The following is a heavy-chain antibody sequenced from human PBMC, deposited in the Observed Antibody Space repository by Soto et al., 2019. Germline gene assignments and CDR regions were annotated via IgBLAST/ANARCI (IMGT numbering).Heavy chain of an antibody. J-gene: IGHJ4*02. D-gene: IGHD2-15*01. Sequence: SETLSLTCTVSGGSISSGGYYWSWIRQHPGKGLEWIGYIYYSGSTYYNPSLKSRVTISVDTSKNQFSLKLSSVTAADTAVYYCARVRIPHCSGGSCYSGSDYYFDYWGQGTLVTVSS. V-gene: IGHV4-31*03. CDR2: IYYSGST. CDR3: ARVRIPHCSGGSCYSGSDYYFDY. CDR1: GGSISSGGYY.